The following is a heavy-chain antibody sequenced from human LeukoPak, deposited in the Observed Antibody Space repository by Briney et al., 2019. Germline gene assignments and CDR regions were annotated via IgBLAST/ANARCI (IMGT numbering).Heavy chain of an antibody. D-gene: IGHD1-14*01. CDR2: INQGGSDK. V-gene: IGHV3-7*01. J-gene: IGHJ4*02. CDR1: GFTFSGHW. Sequence: GGSLRLSCAASGFTFSGHWRSWVRQAPGKGLEWVANINQGGSDKYYVDSVKGRFTISRDNANNLLYLQMNSLRGEDTAVYYCTRDRSRAEDDWGQGTLVTVSS. CDR3: TRDRSRAEDD.